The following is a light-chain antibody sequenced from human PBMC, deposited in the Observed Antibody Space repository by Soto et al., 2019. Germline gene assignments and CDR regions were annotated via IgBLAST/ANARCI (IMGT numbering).Light chain of an antibody. V-gene: IGKV1-5*03. J-gene: IGKJ1*01. Sequence: DMQMTQSPSTLSASIGDRVIITCRASQSISTSLAWYQQKPGKPPNLLIYKASTLNSGVPSRFSGSGSGTDFTLTISSLQPDDLATYYCQQHGGYSWTFGQGTKVEI. CDR2: KAS. CDR1: QSISTS. CDR3: QQHGGYSWT.